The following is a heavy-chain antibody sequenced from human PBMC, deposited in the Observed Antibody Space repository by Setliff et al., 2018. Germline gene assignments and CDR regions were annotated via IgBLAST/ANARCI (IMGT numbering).Heavy chain of an antibody. CDR2: IYYSGST. J-gene: IGHJ4*02. CDR3: ARGRGYSYVGITYYFDY. Sequence: ASETLSLTCTVSGGSISSSSYYWGWIRQPPGKGLEWIGSIYYSGSTYYNPSLKSRVTISVDTSKNRFSLKLGSVTAADTAVYYCARGRGYSYVGITYYFDYWGQGTLVTVSS. CDR1: GGSISSSSYY. D-gene: IGHD5-18*01. V-gene: IGHV4-39*07.